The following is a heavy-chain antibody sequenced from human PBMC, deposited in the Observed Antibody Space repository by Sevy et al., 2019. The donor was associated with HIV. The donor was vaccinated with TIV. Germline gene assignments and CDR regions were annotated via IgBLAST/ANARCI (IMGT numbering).Heavy chain of an antibody. V-gene: IGHV3-23*01. CDR1: GFIFNSYA. Sequence: GGSLRLSCAASGFIFNSYAMSWVRQAPGNGLEWVSTISGHGGSTYYADSVKGRFTISRDNSKNTLDLQMNSLRAEDTAVYYCAGGFWSGFDYSGQGSMVTVSS. CDR3: AGGFWSGFDY. D-gene: IGHD3-3*01. CDR2: ISGHGGST. J-gene: IGHJ4*02.